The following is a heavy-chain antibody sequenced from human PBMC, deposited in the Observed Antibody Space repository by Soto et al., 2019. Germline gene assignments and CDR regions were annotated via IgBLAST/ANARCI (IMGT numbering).Heavy chain of an antibody. CDR1: GYTFTSYA. J-gene: IGHJ3*02. Sequence: GASVKVSCKASGYTFTSYAMHWVRQAPGQRLEWMGRIKASSGNTKYSQKFQGRVTMTRDTSTSTVYMELSSLRSEDTAVYYCARDIPYCGGVCHDAFDIWGQGTMVTVSS. D-gene: IGHD2-21*02. V-gene: IGHV1-3*01. CDR3: ARDIPYCGGVCHDAFDI. CDR2: IKASSGNT.